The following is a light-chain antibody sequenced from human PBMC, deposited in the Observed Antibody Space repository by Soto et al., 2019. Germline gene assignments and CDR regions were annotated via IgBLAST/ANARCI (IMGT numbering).Light chain of an antibody. J-gene: IGKJ3*01. Sequence: EIVLTQSPATLSLSPGERATLSCRASQSVRGSLAWYQQQPGQAPRLLIYDASNRATGIPARFSGGGSGTDFTLTISSLEPEDFAVYYCQQRSNWPTFGPGTKVDIK. CDR1: QSVRGS. CDR2: DAS. V-gene: IGKV3-11*01. CDR3: QQRSNWPT.